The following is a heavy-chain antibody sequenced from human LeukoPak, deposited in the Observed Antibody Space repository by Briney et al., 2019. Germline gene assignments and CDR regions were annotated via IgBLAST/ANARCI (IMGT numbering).Heavy chain of an antibody. D-gene: IGHD7-27*01. Sequence: PGGSLRLSCAASGFSFSSYTMRWVRQAPGKGVEWVSTITTSDGNTYYADSVKGGFTLSRDNSKNPLFLQMNSLTAEDTAVYYCAKDGGLWVSAHWGDSWGRGTLVTVSS. V-gene: IGHV3-23*01. CDR2: ITTSDGNT. CDR3: AKDGGLWVSAHWGDS. J-gene: IGHJ4*02. CDR1: GFSFSSYT.